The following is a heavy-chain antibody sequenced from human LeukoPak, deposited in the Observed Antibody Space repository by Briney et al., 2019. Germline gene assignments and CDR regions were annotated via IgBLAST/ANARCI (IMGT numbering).Heavy chain of an antibody. V-gene: IGHV4-38-2*02. D-gene: IGHD2-2*01. J-gene: IGHJ4*02. Sequence: PSETLSLTCTVSGYSISNGYYWGWIRQPPGKGLEWIGSISHSGSTYYNPSLKSRVTITVDTSKNQSSLKLTSVTAADTAVYYCARDGGYCSSTSCLGVDYWGQGTLVTVSP. CDR2: ISHSGST. CDR1: GYSISNGYY. CDR3: ARDGGYCSSTSCLGVDY.